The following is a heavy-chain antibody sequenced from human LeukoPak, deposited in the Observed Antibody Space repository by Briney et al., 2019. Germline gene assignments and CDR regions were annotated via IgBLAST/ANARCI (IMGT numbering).Heavy chain of an antibody. Sequence: GGSLRLSCAASGFTFDDYGMSWVRQAPGKGLEWVSGINWNGGSTGYADSVKGRFTISRDNSKNTLYLQMNSLRAEDTAVYYCAKDYYFDSSGYSESGGFYFDYWGQGTLVTVSS. V-gene: IGHV3-20*04. J-gene: IGHJ4*02. CDR2: INWNGGST. CDR1: GFTFDDYG. CDR3: AKDYYFDSSGYSESGGFYFDY. D-gene: IGHD3-22*01.